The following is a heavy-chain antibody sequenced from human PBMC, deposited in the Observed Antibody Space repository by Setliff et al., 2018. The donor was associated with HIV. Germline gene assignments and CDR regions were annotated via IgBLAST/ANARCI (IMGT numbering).Heavy chain of an antibody. J-gene: IGHJ6*03. CDR1: GYTFTSYY. CDR2: INPNSGGT. V-gene: IGHV1-2*05. Sequence: ASVKVSCKASGYTFTSYYMHWVRQAPGQGLEWMGRINPNSGGTNYAQKFQGRVTMTRDTSISTAYMELSRLRSDDTDVYYCARASREREGKGYYYYMDVWGKGTTVTVSS. D-gene: IGHD1-26*01. CDR3: ARASREREGKGYYYYMDV.